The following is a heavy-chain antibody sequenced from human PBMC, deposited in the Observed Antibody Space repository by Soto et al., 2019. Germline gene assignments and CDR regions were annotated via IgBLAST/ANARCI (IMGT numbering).Heavy chain of an antibody. CDR2: AYYSGST. CDR1: GSSIITSYY. V-gene: IGHV4-38-2*02. CDR3: ASGARSSPKPGQYAFDI. J-gene: IGHJ3*02. Sequence: SETLSLTCIVSGSSIITSYYWGWIRQPPGKGLEWIGSAYYSGSTYYNPSLKSRVTILVDTSKNQFSLKLSSVTAADTAVYYCASGARSSPKPGQYAFDIWGQGTMVTVSS. D-gene: IGHD2-2*01.